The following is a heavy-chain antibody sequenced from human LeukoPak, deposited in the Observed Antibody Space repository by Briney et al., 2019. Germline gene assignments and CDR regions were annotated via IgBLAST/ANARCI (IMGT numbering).Heavy chain of an antibody. Sequence: SETLSLTCTVSGGSISSSSYYWGWLRQPPGKGLEWIGSIYYSGSTYYNPSLKSRVTISVDTSKNQFSLKLSSVTAADTAVYYCARAPSYDFWSGYPYYFDYWGQGTLVTVSS. CDR2: IYYSGST. V-gene: IGHV4-39*07. CDR1: GGSISSSSYY. CDR3: ARAPSYDFWSGYPYYFDY. D-gene: IGHD3-3*01. J-gene: IGHJ4*02.